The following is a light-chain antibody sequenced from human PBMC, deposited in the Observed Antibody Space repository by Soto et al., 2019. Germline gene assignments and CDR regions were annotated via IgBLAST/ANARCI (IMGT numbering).Light chain of an antibody. CDR2: GVT. Sequence: QSALTQPASVSGSPGQSITISCTGTSSDVGAYNYVSWYQQYPGKAPKLMIYGVTNRPSGVSNRFSGSKTGNTASLTISGLQAEYEADYHCFSHIGGVSHLFGTGTK. CDR3: FSHIGGVSHL. J-gene: IGLJ1*01. CDR1: SSDVGAYNY. V-gene: IGLV2-14*01.